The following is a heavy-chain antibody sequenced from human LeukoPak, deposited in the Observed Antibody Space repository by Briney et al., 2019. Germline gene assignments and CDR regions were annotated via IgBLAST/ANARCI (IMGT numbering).Heavy chain of an antibody. CDR1: GFTFSSYW. CDR2: IASDGSST. CDR3: ARGRPHGNDY. Sequence: GRSLRLSCAASGFTFSSYWMNWVRQAPGKGLVWVSRIASDGSSTTYADSVKGRFSISRDNAKNTLYLQMNSLRVEDTAVYYCARGRPHGNDYWGQGTLVTVSS. V-gene: IGHV3-74*01. D-gene: IGHD4-23*01. J-gene: IGHJ4*02.